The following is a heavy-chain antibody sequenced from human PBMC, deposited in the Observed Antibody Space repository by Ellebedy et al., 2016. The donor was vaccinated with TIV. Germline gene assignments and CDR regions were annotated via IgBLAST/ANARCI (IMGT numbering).Heavy chain of an antibody. CDR3: ARPGKPYAIDY. CDR1: GFTFSSYW. J-gene: IGHJ4*02. CDR2: IKYDGSEH. Sequence: GESLKISCAASGFTFSSYWMSWVRQAPGKGLEWVANIKYDGSEHYYVDSVKGRFTISRDNAKNSLYLQMSSLRAEDMAVYYCARPGKPYAIDYWGQGILVTVSS. V-gene: IGHV3-7*03. D-gene: IGHD2-8*01.